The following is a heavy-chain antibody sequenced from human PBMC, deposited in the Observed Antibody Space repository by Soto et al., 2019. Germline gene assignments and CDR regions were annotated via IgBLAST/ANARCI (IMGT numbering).Heavy chain of an antibody. CDR3: AKKVNSGPGSQYFDY. J-gene: IGHJ4*02. D-gene: IGHD3-10*01. V-gene: IGHV3-23*01. Sequence: PGGSLRLSCAASGFTFSSYSMSWVRQAPGKELEWVSGFRTSGDGGTTYYADSVKGRFTISRDNSKNMLFLQMNSLRAEDTAIYYCAKKVNSGPGSQYFDYWGQGTLVTVSS. CDR1: GFTFSSYS. CDR2: FRTSGDGGTT.